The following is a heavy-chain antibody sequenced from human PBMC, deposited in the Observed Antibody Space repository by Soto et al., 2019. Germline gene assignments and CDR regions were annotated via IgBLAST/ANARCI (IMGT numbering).Heavy chain of an antibody. D-gene: IGHD1-1*01. CDR3: ARHRRETGTYAQPLDY. V-gene: IGHV4-39*01. J-gene: IGHJ4*02. CDR1: GASITTCDYY. Sequence: SETLSLTCTVSGASITTCDYYWGWVRQPPGKGLAWIGSICSTGTTYYNPSLKSRVTISVDTSRNQFSLRLNSVTAADTAIYYCARHRRETGTYAQPLDYWGRGTLVTVSS. CDR2: ICSTGTT.